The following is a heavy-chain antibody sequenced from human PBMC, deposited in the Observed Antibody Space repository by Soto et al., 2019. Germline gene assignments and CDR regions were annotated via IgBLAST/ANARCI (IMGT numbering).Heavy chain of an antibody. D-gene: IGHD1-26*01. CDR1: GFTFSYYW. Sequence: EVQLLESGGGLVQPGESLRLSCAASGFTFSYYWMHWVRQAPGKGLVWVSRIHSDGSSTTYADSVKDRFTISRDNARNAVYLQMNSLRAEDTAVYYCARGDRGAFDLWGQGTVLTVSS. CDR3: ARGDRGAFDL. V-gene: IGHV3-74*03. CDR2: IHSDGSST. J-gene: IGHJ3*01.